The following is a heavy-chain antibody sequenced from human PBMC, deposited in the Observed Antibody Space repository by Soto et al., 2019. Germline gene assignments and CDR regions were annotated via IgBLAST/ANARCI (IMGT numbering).Heavy chain of an antibody. CDR2: IRNKANSYTT. CDR3: VRSAVSATPYYFDY. V-gene: IGHV3-72*01. Sequence: GGSLRLSCAASGFTFSDHYMDWVRQAPGKGLEWVGRIRNKANSYTTEYAASVKGRFTISRDDSESTLFLQMNSLQAEYTAVFYCVRSAVSATPYYFDYWGQGTPVTVSS. CDR1: GFTFSDHY. D-gene: IGHD2-21*01. J-gene: IGHJ4*02.